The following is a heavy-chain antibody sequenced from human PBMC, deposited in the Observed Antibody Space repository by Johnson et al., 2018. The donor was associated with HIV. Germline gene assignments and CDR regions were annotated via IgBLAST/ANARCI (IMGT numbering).Heavy chain of an antibody. J-gene: IGHJ3*02. CDR3: ARDRGYLDAFDI. CDR2: IKQDGSDK. V-gene: IGHV3-7*01. Sequence: VQLVESGGGLVQPGGSLRLSCAASGFTFSSYYMSWVRQAPGKGLEWVANIKQDGSDKYYVDSVKGRFTISRDNSKNTLYLQMNSLRAEDTAVFYCARDRGYLDAFDIWGQGTMVTVSS. D-gene: IGHD1-26*01. CDR1: GFTFSSYY.